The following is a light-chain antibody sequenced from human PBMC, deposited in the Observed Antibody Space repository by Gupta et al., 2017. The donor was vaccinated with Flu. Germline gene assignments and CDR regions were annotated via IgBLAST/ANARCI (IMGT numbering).Light chain of an antibody. CDR1: TSNIGNYA. CDR3: ATWDNNLHTPV. V-gene: IGLV1-36*01. CDR2: HDD. J-gene: IGLJ3*02. Sequence: SLVTQSPSVSEAPGLRVTIPSSGSTSNIGNYAVNWYQQHPGKAPKLLIYHDDLLPSGISARFSASETGTSASLAISGLQPEDEADYYCATWDNNLHTPVFGGGTNVTVL.